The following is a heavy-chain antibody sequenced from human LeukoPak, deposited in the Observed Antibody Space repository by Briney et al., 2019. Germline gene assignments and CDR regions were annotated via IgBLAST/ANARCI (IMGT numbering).Heavy chain of an antibody. CDR3: AREGWASDVFDI. V-gene: IGHV3-72*01. CDR2: TRNKANSYTT. J-gene: IGHJ3*02. D-gene: IGHD3-16*01. CDR1: GFIFSDHY. Sequence: GGSLRLSCAASGFIFSDHYMDWVRQAPGKGLEWVGRTRNKANSYTTEYAASVKGRITISRDDSKNSLNLQMNSLKTEDTAVYYCAREGWASDVFDIWGQGTMVTVSS.